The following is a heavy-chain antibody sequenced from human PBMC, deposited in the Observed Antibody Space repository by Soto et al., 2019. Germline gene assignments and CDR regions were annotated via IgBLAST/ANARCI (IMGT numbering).Heavy chain of an antibody. V-gene: IGHV2-5*02. CDR3: AHAGASDLLSFDH. CDR1: GFSLTTTHMG. J-gene: IGHJ4*02. Sequence: QITLKDSVPPLVRPAQTLILTCAFSGFSLTTTHMGVAWIRQPPGNALERLALIYWDDNKRYSPSVKSRLAISKDTSRNRAVLTNTNMNPEDTGTYCCAHAGASDLLSFDHCGPGTQVTVSS. D-gene: IGHD2-15*01. CDR2: IYWDDNK.